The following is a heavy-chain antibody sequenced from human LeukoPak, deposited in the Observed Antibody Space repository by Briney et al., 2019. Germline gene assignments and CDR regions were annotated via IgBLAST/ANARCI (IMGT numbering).Heavy chain of an antibody. Sequence: PGGSLRLSCAASGFTFSDYYMSWVRQAPGKGLERVSAISGSGGSTYYADSVKGRFTISRDNSKNTLYLQMNSLRAENTAVYYCAKDGMVRLPFDYWGQGTLVTVSS. CDR2: ISGSGGST. CDR3: AKDGMVRLPFDY. V-gene: IGHV3-23*01. J-gene: IGHJ4*02. CDR1: GFTFSDYY. D-gene: IGHD1-26*01.